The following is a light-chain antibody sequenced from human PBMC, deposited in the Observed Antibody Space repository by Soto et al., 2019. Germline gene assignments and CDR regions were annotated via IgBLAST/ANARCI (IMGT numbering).Light chain of an antibody. Sequence: EIVLTQSPATLSLSPGERATLSCRTSQSVSSYLAWYQQKPGQAPRLLINDAFNRATGIPARFSGSGSGTDFTLTISRLDPEDFAVYYCQQRSNWPLTFGGGTKVEIK. CDR1: QSVSSY. CDR2: DAF. CDR3: QQRSNWPLT. J-gene: IGKJ4*01. V-gene: IGKV3-11*01.